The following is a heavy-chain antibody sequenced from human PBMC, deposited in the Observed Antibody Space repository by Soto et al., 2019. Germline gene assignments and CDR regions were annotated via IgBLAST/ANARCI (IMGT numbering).Heavy chain of an antibody. CDR1: GFTFSSYA. CDR2: ISGSGGST. CDR3: AKDFGDSGSYSSNDY. V-gene: IGHV3-23*01. J-gene: IGHJ4*01. Sequence: EVQLLESGGGLVQPGGSLRLSCAASGFTFSSYAMSWVRQAPGKGLEWVSAISGSGGSTYYADSVKGRFTISRDNSKNTLYLQMKSLRAEDTAVYYCAKDFGDSGSYSSNDYWGHGTLVTVSS. D-gene: IGHD1-26*01.